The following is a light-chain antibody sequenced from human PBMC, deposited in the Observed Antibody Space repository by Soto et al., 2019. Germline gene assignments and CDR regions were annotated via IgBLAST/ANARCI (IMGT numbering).Light chain of an antibody. CDR2: DAS. V-gene: IGKV3-11*01. J-gene: IGKJ4*01. CDR1: QSVSSY. CDR3: QQFNSFPLT. Sequence: IVLTQSPATLSSFPGDRVTLSCRASQSVSSYLAWYQQKPGQAPRLLIYDASHRATGIPARFSGSGSGTDFTLTISSLQPEDVATYYCQQFNSFPLTCGGGTKVDI.